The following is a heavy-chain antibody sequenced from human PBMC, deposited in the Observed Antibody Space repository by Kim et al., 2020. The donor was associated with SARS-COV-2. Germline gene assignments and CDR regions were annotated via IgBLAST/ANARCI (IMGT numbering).Heavy chain of an antibody. Sequence: GGSLRLSCAASGFTFSNYWMHWVRQAPGKGLEWVSRIYNDGTRISYADSVKGRFTISRDNAKNTLFLQVNSLRAKDTAVYYCGVVMTAIFSYGVDVWGQG. J-gene: IGHJ6*02. CDR2: IYNDGTRI. D-gene: IGHD2-21*02. CDR1: GFTFSNYW. CDR3: GVVMTAIFSYGVDV. V-gene: IGHV3-74*01.